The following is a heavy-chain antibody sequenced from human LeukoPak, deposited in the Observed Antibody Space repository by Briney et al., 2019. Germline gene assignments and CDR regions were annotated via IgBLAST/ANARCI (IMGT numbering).Heavy chain of an antibody. D-gene: IGHD5-12*01. CDR2: INHSGST. CDR3: ARRYSGYDPLLDY. V-gene: IGHV4-34*01. CDR1: GGSFSGYY. J-gene: IGHJ4*02. Sequence: SETLSLTCAVYGGSFSGYYWSWIRQPPGKGLEWIGEINHSGSTNYNPSLKSRVTISVDTSKNQFSLKLSSVTAADTAVYYCARRYSGYDPLLDYWGQGTLVTVSS.